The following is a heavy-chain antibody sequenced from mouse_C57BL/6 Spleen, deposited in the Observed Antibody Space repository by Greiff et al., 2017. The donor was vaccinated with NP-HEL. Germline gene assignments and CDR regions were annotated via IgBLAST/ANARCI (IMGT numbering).Heavy chain of an antibody. Sequence: EVQGVESGEGLVKPGGSLKLSCAASGFTFSSYAMSWVRQTPEKRLEWVATISDGGSYTYYPDNVKGRFTISRDNAKNNLYLQMSHLKSEDTAMYYCARDARLRQGFDYWGQGTTLTVSS. D-gene: IGHD2-4*01. CDR2: ISDGGSYT. CDR3: ARDARLRQGFDY. CDR1: GFTFSSYA. V-gene: IGHV5-4*01. J-gene: IGHJ2*01.